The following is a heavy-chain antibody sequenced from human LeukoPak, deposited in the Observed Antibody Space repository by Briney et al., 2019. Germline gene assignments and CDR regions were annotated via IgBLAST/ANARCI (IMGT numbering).Heavy chain of an antibody. D-gene: IGHD3-16*02. CDR3: AKRAGSYRCFDD. CDR1: GFTFSSYA. CDR2: TSTSGANT. J-gene: IGHJ4*02. V-gene: IGHV3-23*01. Sequence: GGSLRLSCAASGFTFSSYAMGWARQGPGKGLEGVSSTSTSGANTYYADSVKGRFPISRDNSKNTLFLQMNSLRAEDTAIYYCAKRAGSYRCFDDWGQGTLVTVSS.